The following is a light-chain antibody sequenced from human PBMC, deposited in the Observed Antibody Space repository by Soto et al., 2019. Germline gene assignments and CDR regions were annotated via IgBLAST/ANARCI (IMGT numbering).Light chain of an antibody. Sequence: ELVLTQSPGTLSLSPGDRATLSCRASESFSSSYLAWYQQKPGQAPRLLIYGASSRATGIPDRFSGSGSGTDFTLTIRRLETEDFAVYYCQQYGFSLWTFGQGTKVEIK. CDR2: GAS. J-gene: IGKJ1*01. CDR1: ESFSSSY. CDR3: QQYGFSLWT. V-gene: IGKV3-20*01.